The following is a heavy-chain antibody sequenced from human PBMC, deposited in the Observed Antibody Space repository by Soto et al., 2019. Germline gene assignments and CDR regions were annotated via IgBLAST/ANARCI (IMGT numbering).Heavy chain of an antibody. V-gene: IGHV3-53*01. J-gene: IGHJ4*02. Sequence: GGSLRLSCAASGFTVSSNYMSWVRQAPGKGLEWVSVIYSGGSTYYADSVKGRFTISRDNSKDTLYLQMNSLRAEDTAVYYCARQAYSYGIDYWGQGTLVTVSS. CDR3: ARQAYSYGIDY. CDR1: GFTVSSNY. D-gene: IGHD5-18*01. CDR2: IYSGGST.